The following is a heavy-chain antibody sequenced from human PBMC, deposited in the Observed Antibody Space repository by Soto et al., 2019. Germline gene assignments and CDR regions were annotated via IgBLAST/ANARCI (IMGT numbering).Heavy chain of an antibody. CDR3: ARFNCSSTSCYDY. CDR2: IIPILGIA. J-gene: IGHJ4*02. D-gene: IGHD2-2*01. V-gene: IGHV1-69*02. Sequence: SVKVSCKASGGTFSSYTISWVRQAPGQGLEWMGRIIPILGIANYAQKFQGRVTITAGKSTSTAYMELSSLRSEDTAVYYCARFNCSSTSCYDYWGQGTLVTVSS. CDR1: GGTFSSYT.